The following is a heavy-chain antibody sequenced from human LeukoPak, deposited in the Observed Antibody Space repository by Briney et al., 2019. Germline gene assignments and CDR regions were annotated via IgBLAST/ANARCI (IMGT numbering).Heavy chain of an antibody. D-gene: IGHD3-9*01. CDR2: ISSNGGGT. V-gene: IGHV3-64*01. Sequence: GGSLRLSCAASGFTFSNYATHWVRQAPGKGLEYVSAISSNGGGTYYANSVKGRFTISRDNSKNTLYLQMGSLRAEDMAVYYCARGTGSYFDWLLFPLVYWGQGTLVTVSS. CDR3: ARGTGSYFDWLLFPLVY. CDR1: GFTFSNYA. J-gene: IGHJ4*02.